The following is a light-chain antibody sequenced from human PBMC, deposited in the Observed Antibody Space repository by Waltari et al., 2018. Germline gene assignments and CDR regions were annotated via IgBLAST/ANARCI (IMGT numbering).Light chain of an antibody. CDR2: KDS. V-gene: IGLV3-25*03. CDR1: ALPKQY. CDR3: QSADSSGTRV. Sequence: SYELTQPPSVSVSPGQTARITCPGAALPKQYAYWYQQKPGQAPVLVIYKDSERPSGIPERFSGSSSGTTVTLTISGVQAEDEADYYCQSADSSGTRVFGGGTKLTVL. J-gene: IGLJ3*02.